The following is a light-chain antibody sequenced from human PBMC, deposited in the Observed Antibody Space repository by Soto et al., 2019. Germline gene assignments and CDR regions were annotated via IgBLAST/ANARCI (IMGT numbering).Light chain of an antibody. Sequence: QSALTQPASVSGSPGQSITISCTGTSSDVGGYNYVSWYQQHPGKAPKLMIYDVSNRPSGVSNCFSGSKSGNTASLTISGLQAEDEADYYCSSYTSSSTLLYVFGTGTRSPS. CDR2: DVS. CDR1: SSDVGGYNY. J-gene: IGLJ1*01. V-gene: IGLV2-14*01. CDR3: SSYTSSSTLLYV.